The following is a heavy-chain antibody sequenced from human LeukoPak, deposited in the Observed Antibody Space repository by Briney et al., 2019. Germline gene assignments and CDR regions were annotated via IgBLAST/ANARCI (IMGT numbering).Heavy chain of an antibody. V-gene: IGHV3-23*01. J-gene: IGHJ5*02. CDR1: GLTFGSYP. Sequence: PGGPLRLSCPPSGLTFGSYPMSWAGQAPGRERNWVPAIGASGGTTYYATSMKARFTMSRANSKNTLVLQWNSLRAEDTAIYHCAKGASSAFLNGFDPWGQGTLVTVSS. D-gene: IGHD3-22*01. CDR3: AKGASSAFLNGFDP. CDR2: IGASGGTT.